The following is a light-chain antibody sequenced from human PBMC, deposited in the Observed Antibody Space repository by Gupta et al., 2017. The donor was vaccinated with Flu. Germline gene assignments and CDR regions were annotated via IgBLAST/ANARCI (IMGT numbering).Light chain of an antibody. CDR3: QQDDSSPRT. V-gene: IGKV3-20*01. CDR2: GAS. J-gene: IGKJ1*01. CDR1: QSLSSSY. Sequence: GTLSLSPGERATLSCRASQSLSSSYIAWYQQKPGQSPRLLIYGASHRATGIPGRFAGSGSGTDFTLTLSKLDPEDFAVYYCQQDDSSPRTFGQGTRVEI.